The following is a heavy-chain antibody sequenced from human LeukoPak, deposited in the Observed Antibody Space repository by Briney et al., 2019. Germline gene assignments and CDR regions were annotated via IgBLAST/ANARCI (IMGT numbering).Heavy chain of an antibody. CDR1: GYSFTSYW. D-gene: IGHD2-15*01. CDR2: IYPGDSDT. Sequence: GESLKISCKGSGYSFTSYWIGWVRQMPGKGLEWMGIIYPGDSDTRYSQSFQGQVTISADKSISTAYLQWSSLKASDTAMYYCARQLGYCSGGSCTVGWFDPWGQGTLVTVSS. V-gene: IGHV5-51*01. CDR3: ARQLGYCSGGSCTVGWFDP. J-gene: IGHJ5*02.